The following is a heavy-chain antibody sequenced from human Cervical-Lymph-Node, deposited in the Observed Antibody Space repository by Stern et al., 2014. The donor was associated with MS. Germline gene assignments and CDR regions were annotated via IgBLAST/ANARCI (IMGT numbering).Heavy chain of an antibody. CDR2: IIPIFGTA. J-gene: IGHJ3*02. Sequence: QVQLVQSGAEVKKPGSSVKVSCKASGGTFSSYAISWVRQAPGQGLEWMGGIIPIFGTANYAQKFQGRVTITADESTSTAYMELSSLRSEDRAVYYCARALGEDGYKGVAFDIWGQGTMVTVSS. D-gene: IGHD5-24*01. CDR3: ARALGEDGYKGVAFDI. CDR1: GGTFSSYA. V-gene: IGHV1-69*01.